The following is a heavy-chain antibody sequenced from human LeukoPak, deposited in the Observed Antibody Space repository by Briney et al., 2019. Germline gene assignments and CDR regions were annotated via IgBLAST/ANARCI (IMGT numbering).Heavy chain of an antibody. CDR2: IDWYDDK. D-gene: IGHD3-10*01. J-gene: IGHJ5*02. Sequence: ESGPTLVKPTQTLTLSCTFSGFSLSTSGVGVGWIRQPPGKALEWLALIDWYDDKYYSTSLKTRLTISKDTSKNQVVLTMTNMDPVDTATYYCARMVPWFGEFWFDPWGQGTLVTVSS. CDR1: GFSLSTSGVG. CDR3: ARMVPWFGEFWFDP. V-gene: IGHV2-70*01.